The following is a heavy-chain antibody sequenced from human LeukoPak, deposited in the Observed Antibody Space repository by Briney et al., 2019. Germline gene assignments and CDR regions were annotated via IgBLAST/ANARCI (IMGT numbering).Heavy chain of an antibody. CDR2: INPSGTGT. V-gene: IGHV1-46*01. J-gene: IGHJ4*02. D-gene: IGHD4-17*01. CDR1: GYTITNNY. CDR3: ARRGLTTGFWDY. Sequence: ASVKVSCKASGYTITNNYMHWVRQAPGQGLEWMGVINPSGTGTSYAQKFQGRITMSRDTSTSTVYMELSSLRSEDTAFYYCARRGLTTGFWDYWGQGTLVTVSS.